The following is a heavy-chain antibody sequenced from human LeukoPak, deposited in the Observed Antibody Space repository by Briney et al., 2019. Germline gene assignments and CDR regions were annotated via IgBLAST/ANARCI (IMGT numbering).Heavy chain of an antibody. CDR1: GFTVSSNY. D-gene: IGHD6-19*01. V-gene: IGHV3-66*01. J-gene: IGHJ4*02. Sequence: GGSLRLSCAASGFTVSSNYMSWVRQAPGKGLEWVSVIYSGGSTYYADSVKGRFTISRDNSKNTLYLQLNSLRAEDTAVYYCAADPDSSGWSTFDYWGRGTLATVSS. CDR2: IYSGGST. CDR3: AADPDSSGWSTFDY.